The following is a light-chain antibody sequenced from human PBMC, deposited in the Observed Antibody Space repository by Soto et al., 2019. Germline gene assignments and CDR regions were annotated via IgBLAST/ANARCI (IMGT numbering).Light chain of an antibody. CDR2: HVS. CDR3: SSYTTSSTYV. CDR1: SSDVGAYNY. Sequence: QSVLTQPASVSGSPGQSIAISCTGTSSDVGAYNYVSWYQQHPGKAPKLMIYHVSNRPSGGSDRFSGSKSDNTASLTISGLQAEDEADYYCSSYTTSSTYVFGTGTKVTVL. J-gene: IGLJ1*01. V-gene: IGLV2-14*03.